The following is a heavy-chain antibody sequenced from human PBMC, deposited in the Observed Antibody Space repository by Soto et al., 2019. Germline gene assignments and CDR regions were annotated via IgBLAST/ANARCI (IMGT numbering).Heavy chain of an antibody. V-gene: IGHV5-10-1*01. CDR1: GYSFTSYW. Sequence: GESLKISCKGSGYSFTSYWISWVRQMPGKGLEWMGRIDPSDSYTNYSPSFQGHVTISADKSISTAYLQWSSLKASDTAMYYCARQDSYDYVWGSYRPEYFQHWGQGTLVTSPQ. J-gene: IGHJ1*01. CDR3: ARQDSYDYVWGSYRPEYFQH. CDR2: IDPSDSYT. D-gene: IGHD3-16*02.